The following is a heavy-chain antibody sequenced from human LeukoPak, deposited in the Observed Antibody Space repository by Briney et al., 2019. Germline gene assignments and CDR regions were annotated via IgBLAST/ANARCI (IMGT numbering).Heavy chain of an antibody. D-gene: IGHD6-19*01. CDR3: TRAPLGKGGSGWYPEYFQH. Sequence: LAGGSLRLSCRASGFTFGDYAMSWVRQAPGKGLEWVGFIRSKAHGGTTEYAASVKGRFTISRDDSKSIAYLQMNSLKTEDTAVYYCTRAPLGKGGSGWYPEYFQHWGQGTLVTVSS. V-gene: IGHV3-49*04. J-gene: IGHJ1*01. CDR2: IRSKAHGGTT. CDR1: GFTFGDYA.